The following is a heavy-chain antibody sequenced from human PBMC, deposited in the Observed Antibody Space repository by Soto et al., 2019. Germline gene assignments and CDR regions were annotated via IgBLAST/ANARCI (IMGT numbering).Heavy chain of an antibody. Sequence: SETLSLTCTVSGDSISGYYWSWIRQPPGKGLEWIGYIHYSGSTYYNPSLKSRVTVSVDTSKNQFSLKVTSVTAADTAVYYCARLHGYCISSSCHGHYAMDVWGQGATVTVS. J-gene: IGHJ6*02. CDR1: GDSISGYY. CDR2: IHYSGST. CDR3: ARLHGYCISSSCHGHYAMDV. D-gene: IGHD2-2*01. V-gene: IGHV4-59*04.